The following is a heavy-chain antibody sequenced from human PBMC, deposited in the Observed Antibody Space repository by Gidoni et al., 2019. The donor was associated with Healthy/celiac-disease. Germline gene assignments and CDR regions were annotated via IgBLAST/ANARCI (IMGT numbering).Heavy chain of an antibody. J-gene: IGHJ4*02. D-gene: IGHD2-15*01. CDR3: AKTVIAATRYFDY. V-gene: IGHV3-23*01. Sequence: EVQLLESGGGLVQPGGSLRLSCAASGFTFSSYAMTWVRQAPGKRLEWVSAISGSGGSTYYADSVKGRFTISRDNSKNTLYLQMNSLRAEDTAIYYCAKTVIAATRYFDYWGQGTLVTVSS. CDR2: ISGSGGST. CDR1: GFTFSSYA.